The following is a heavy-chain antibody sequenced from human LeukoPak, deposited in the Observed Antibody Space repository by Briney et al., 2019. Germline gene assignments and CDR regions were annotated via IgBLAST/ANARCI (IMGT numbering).Heavy chain of an antibody. V-gene: IGHV4-34*01. CDR3: ARGKQQLLWRRHYYYGMDV. Sequence: SETLSLTCAVYGGSFSGYYWSWIRQPPGKGLEWIGEINHSGSTDYNPSLKSRVTISVDTSKNQFSLKLSSVTAADTAVYYCARGKQQLLWRRHYYYGMDVWGQGTTVTVSS. J-gene: IGHJ6*02. CDR1: GGSFSGYY. CDR2: INHSGST. D-gene: IGHD6-13*01.